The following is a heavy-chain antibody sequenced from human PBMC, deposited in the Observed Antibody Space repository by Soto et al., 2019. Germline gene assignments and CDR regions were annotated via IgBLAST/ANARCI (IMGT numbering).Heavy chain of an antibody. CDR2: ISYDGSNK. CDR3: AREDSTFTRPRVDDAFDI. J-gene: IGHJ3*02. CDR1: GFTFSSYA. D-gene: IGHD2-15*01. V-gene: IGHV3-30-3*01. Sequence: GGSLRLSCAASGFTFSSYAMHWVRQAPGKGLEWVAVISYDGSNKYYADSVKGRFTISRDNSKNTLYLQMNSLRAEDTAVYYCAREDSTFTRPRVDDAFDIWGQGTMVTVSS.